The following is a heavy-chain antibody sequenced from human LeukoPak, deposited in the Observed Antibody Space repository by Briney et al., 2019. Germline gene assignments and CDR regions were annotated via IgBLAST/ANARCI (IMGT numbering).Heavy chain of an antibody. CDR3: AVAYDGAEGYFDL. Sequence: KVSCKASGGNFVTYYITWVRQAPGQGLEWMGRVSPALVISYYAQKFQGRLTISADTSTTTAYMELTSLRPEDTAVYYCAVAYDGAEGYFDLWGRGTLVTVSS. J-gene: IGHJ2*01. V-gene: IGHV1-69*02. D-gene: IGHD3-22*01. CDR1: GGNFVTYY. CDR2: VSPALVIS.